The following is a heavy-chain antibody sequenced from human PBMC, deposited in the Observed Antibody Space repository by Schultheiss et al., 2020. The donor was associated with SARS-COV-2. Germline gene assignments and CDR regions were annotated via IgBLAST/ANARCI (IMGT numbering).Heavy chain of an antibody. CDR2: ISANANHL. V-gene: IGHV3-21*01. Sequence: GGSLRLSCAASGFTFSNYAMNWVRQAPGKGLEWVSSISANANHLYYADSVKGRFTISRDNAKNSLFLQMNSLRAEDTAVYYCARAPTHYYYYMDVWGKGTTVTVSS. CDR3: ARAPTHYYYYMDV. J-gene: IGHJ6*03. CDR1: GFTFSNYA.